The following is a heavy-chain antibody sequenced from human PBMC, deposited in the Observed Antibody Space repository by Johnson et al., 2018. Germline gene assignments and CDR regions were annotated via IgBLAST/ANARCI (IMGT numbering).Heavy chain of an antibody. J-gene: IGHJ3*02. CDR3: AKSFRITPDGFDI. D-gene: IGHD1-14*01. Sequence: QVQLVQSGGGVVQPGRSLRLSCAASGFTFSSYGMHWVRQAPGKGLEWVAVISYDGGNKYYADSVKGRFTISRDNSNNTRYLQIKSLRAEDTAVYFCAKSFRITPDGFDIWGQGTMVTVSS. V-gene: IGHV3-30*18. CDR1: GFTFSSYG. CDR2: ISYDGGNK.